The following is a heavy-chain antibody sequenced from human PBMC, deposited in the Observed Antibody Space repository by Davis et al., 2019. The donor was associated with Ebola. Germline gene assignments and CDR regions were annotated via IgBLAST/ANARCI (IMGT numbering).Heavy chain of an antibody. V-gene: IGHV5-51*01. Sequence: GESLKLSCKGSGYSFTNYWIGWVRQMPGKGLEWMGIIYPADSDTRYSPSFQGQVTISVDKSMNTAYLQWSSLKASDTATYYGARRGSSYGMDVWGQGTTVTVSS. J-gene: IGHJ6*02. CDR3: ARRGSSYGMDV. CDR1: GYSFTNYW. CDR2: IYPADSDT.